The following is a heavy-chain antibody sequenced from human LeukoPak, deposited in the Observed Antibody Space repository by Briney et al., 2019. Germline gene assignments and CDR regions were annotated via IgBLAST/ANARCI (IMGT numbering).Heavy chain of an antibody. J-gene: IGHJ4*02. CDR3: ARASTVATDY. D-gene: IGHD4-17*01. CDR1: GYTLTSYW. CDR2: IYPGDSDT. Sequence: GESLKISCKGSGYTLTSYWIAWVRQMPGKGLEWMGFIYPGDSDTRYSPSFRGQVTISADKSISTAYLQWSSLKASDTAMYYCARASTVATDYWGQGTLVTVSS. V-gene: IGHV5-51*01.